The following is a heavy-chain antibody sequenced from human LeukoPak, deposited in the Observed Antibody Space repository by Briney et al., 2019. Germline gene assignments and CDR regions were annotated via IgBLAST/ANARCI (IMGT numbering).Heavy chain of an antibody. J-gene: IGHJ3*02. CDR2: IYPCDSDT. CDR1: GSSFTSYW. V-gene: IGHV5-51*01. CDR3: ESRSEYYYDSSGYLDAFDI. D-gene: IGHD3-22*01. Sequence: GASLQISCECSGSSFTSYWIGGVRQMPGEGVEWMGIIYPCDSDTRYSPSFKGQGTISADKAISTAYLQWRSLKASDTAMYYCESRSEYYYDSSGYLDAFDIWGQGTMVTVSS.